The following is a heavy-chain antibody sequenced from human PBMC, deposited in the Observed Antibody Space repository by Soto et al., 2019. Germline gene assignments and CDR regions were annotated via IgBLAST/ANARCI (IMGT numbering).Heavy chain of an antibody. Sequence: QITLKESGPTLVKPTQTLTLTCTFSGFSLTTRGVGVGWIRQPPGKALECLALIYWDDDKRYSPSLQSSLSITKDTSKNQVGLTMTNVDPVDTATYYCSHIPHYYQDDWFDPGGQGTLVSVSS. J-gene: IGHJ5*02. D-gene: IGHD3-10*01. CDR2: IYWDDDK. V-gene: IGHV2-5*02. CDR1: GFSLTTRGVG. CDR3: SHIPHYYQDDWFDP.